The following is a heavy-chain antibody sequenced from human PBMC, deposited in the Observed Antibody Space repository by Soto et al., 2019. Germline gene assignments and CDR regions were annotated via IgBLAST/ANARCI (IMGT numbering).Heavy chain of an antibody. CDR1: GGSISIYY. V-gene: IGHV4-59*01. D-gene: IGHD6-19*01. CDR2: IYYSGST. J-gene: IGHJ4*02. Sequence: SETLSLTCTVSGGSISIYYWSWIRQPPGKGLEWIGYIYYSGSTNYNPSLKSRVTISVDTSKNQFSLKLSSVTAADTAVYYCARGTQWLVQLFDYWGQGTLVTVSS. CDR3: ARGTQWLVQLFDY.